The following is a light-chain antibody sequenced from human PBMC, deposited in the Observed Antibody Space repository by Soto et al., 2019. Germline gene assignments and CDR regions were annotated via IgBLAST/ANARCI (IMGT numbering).Light chain of an antibody. V-gene: IGLV2-14*01. CDR2: EVT. CDR1: SGDIGSYNR. J-gene: IGLJ1*01. Sequence: SGLTQPASVSGSPGRSITISCTGTSGDIGSYNRVSWYQQHPGKAPKLIIYEVTDRPSGVSNRFSGSKSGNTASLTISGLQAEDEAEYYCSSYTNINTRACVFGTGTKVTVL. CDR3: SSYTNINTRACV.